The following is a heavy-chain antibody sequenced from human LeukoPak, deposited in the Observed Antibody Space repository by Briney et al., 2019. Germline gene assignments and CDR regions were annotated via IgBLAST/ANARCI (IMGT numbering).Heavy chain of an antibody. D-gene: IGHD3-10*01. CDR3: ARGTSSYMVRGVIGWFDP. CDR1: GSSISSVSNDY. Sequence: PSETLSLTCTVSGSSISSVSNDYWTWIRQSPGKGLEWIGYIYFTGNTNYNPSLKSRVTMSLDSPKNQFSLKLTSVTAADTAVYYCARGTSSYMVRGVIGWFDPWGQGTLVTVSS. J-gene: IGHJ5*02. V-gene: IGHV4-61*01. CDR2: IYFTGNT.